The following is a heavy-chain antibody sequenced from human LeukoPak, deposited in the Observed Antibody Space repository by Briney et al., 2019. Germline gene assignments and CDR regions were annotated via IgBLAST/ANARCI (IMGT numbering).Heavy chain of an antibody. CDR3: ARDGDTAMAY. J-gene: IGHJ4*02. Sequence: SETLSLTCAVYGGSFSGYYWSWIRQPPGKGLEWIGEINHSGSTNYNPSLESRVTISVDTSKNQFSLKLSSVTAADTAVYYCARDGDTAMAYWGQGTLVTVSS. V-gene: IGHV4-34*01. D-gene: IGHD5-18*01. CDR2: INHSGST. CDR1: GGSFSGYY.